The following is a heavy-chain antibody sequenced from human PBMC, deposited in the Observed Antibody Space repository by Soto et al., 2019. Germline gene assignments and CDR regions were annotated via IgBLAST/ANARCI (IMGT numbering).Heavy chain of an antibody. CDR2: IYYSGST. Sequence: QVQLQESGPGLVKPSQTLSLTCTVSGGSISSGGYYWSWIRQHPGKGLEWIGYIYYSGSTYYNPSLKSRVTISVDTSKNLFSLKLSSVTAADTAVYYCVGWSFWSGYSIDPWGQGTLVTVSS. J-gene: IGHJ5*02. V-gene: IGHV4-31*03. CDR3: VGWSFWSGYSIDP. D-gene: IGHD3-3*01. CDR1: GGSISSGGYY.